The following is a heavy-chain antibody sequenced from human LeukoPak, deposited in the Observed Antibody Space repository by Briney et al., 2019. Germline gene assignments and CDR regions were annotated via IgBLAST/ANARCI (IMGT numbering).Heavy chain of an antibody. CDR2: ISGSGGST. Sequence: GGSLRLSCAASGFTFSSYAMSWVRQAPGKGLEWVSAISGSGGSTYYADSVKGRFTISRDNSKNTLYLQMNRLRAEDTAVYYCAKVPNGDQSWYYYMDVWGKGTTVTVSS. J-gene: IGHJ6*03. CDR1: GFTFSSYA. D-gene: IGHD3-10*01. CDR3: AKVPNGDQSWYYYMDV. V-gene: IGHV3-23*01.